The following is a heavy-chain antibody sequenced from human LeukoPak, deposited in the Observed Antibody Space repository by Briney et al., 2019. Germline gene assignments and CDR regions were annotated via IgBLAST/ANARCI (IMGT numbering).Heavy chain of an antibody. Sequence: PSETLSLTCTVSGGSISSGGYYWSWIRQHTGKGLEWIWYIYYSGSTYYNPSLKSRVTISVDTSKNQFSLKLSSVTAADTAVYYCARGGIAAAKYFQHWGQGTLVTVSS. V-gene: IGHV4-31*03. D-gene: IGHD6-13*01. J-gene: IGHJ1*01. CDR2: IYYSGST. CDR1: GGSISSGGYY. CDR3: ARGGIAAAKYFQH.